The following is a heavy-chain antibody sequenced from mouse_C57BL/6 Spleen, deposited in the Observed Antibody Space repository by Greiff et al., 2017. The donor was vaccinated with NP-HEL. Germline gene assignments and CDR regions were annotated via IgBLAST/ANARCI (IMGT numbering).Heavy chain of an antibody. J-gene: IGHJ1*03. Sequence: VQLQQPGAELVMPGASVKLSCKASGYTFTSYWMHWVKQRPGQGLEWIGEIDPSDSYTNYNQKFKGKSTLTVDKSSSTAYMQLSSLTSEDSAVYYCARGNDYDGDWYFDVWGTGTTVTVSS. D-gene: IGHD2-4*01. CDR2: IDPSDSYT. CDR3: ARGNDYDGDWYFDV. CDR1: GYTFTSYW. V-gene: IGHV1-69*01.